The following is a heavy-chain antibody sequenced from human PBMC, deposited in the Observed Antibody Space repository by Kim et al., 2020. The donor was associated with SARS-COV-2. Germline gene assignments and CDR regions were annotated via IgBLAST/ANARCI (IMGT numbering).Heavy chain of an antibody. V-gene: IGHV3-11*05. J-gene: IGHJ3*02. D-gene: IGHD6-6*01. Sequence: GGSLRLSCAASGFTFSDYYMSWIRQAPGKGLEWVSYINGTSTHTNYADSVKGRFTISRDNAKNSLYLQMNSLRAEDTAVYFCAKEIAVRSGSALDIWGQG. CDR3: AKEIAVRSGSALDI. CDR2: INGTSTHT. CDR1: GFTFSDYY.